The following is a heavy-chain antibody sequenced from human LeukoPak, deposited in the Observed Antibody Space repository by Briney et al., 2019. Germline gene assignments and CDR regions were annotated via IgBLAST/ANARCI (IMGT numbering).Heavy chain of an antibody. CDR3: AKSQETRVGPKPDYGGYIALDY. J-gene: IGHJ4*02. CDR2: IYSGGST. D-gene: IGHD4-23*01. CDR1: GFTVSSNY. V-gene: IGHV3-53*01. Sequence: PGGSLRLSCAASGFTVSSNYMSWVRQAPGKGLEWVSVIYSGGSTYYADSVKGRFTISRDNSKNTLYLQMNSLRAEDTAVYYCAKSQETRVGPKPDYGGYIALDYWGQGTLVTVSS.